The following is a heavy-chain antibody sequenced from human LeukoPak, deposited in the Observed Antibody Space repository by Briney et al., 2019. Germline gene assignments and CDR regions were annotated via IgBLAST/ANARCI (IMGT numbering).Heavy chain of an antibody. J-gene: IGHJ4*02. CDR1: GYTLTELS. V-gene: IGHV1-2*06. D-gene: IGHD3-22*01. CDR2: INPNSGGT. Sequence: ASVKVSCKVSGYTLTELSMHWVRQAPGQGLEWMGRINPNSGGTNYAQKFQGRVTMTRDTSISTAYMELSRLRSDDTAVYYCETSVVRDSSGYYWLNYWGQGTLVTVSS. CDR3: ETSVVRDSSGYYWLNY.